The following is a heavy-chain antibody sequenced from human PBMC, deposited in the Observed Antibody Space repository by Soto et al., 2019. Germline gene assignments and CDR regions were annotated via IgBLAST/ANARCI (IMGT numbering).Heavy chain of an antibody. CDR3: ARLVVAATFYYYYYMGV. V-gene: IGHV1-8*01. CDR1: GYTFTSYD. J-gene: IGHJ6*03. D-gene: IGHD2-15*01. CDR2: MNPNSGNT. Sequence: QVPLVQSGAEVKKPGASVKVSCKASGYTFTSYDINWVRQATGQGLEWMGWMNPNSGNTGYAQKFQGRVTMTRNTSISTAYMELSSLRSEDTAVYYCARLVVAATFYYYYYMGVWGEGTTVAVSS.